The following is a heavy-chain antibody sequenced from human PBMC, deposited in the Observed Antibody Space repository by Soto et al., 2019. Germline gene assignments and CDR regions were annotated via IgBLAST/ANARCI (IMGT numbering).Heavy chain of an antibody. Sequence: SEKASSKAPGYRFTSQGISSERQAPGQELECMGWISAYNGNTNYAQNLQGRVTMPTDTSTSPAYMELRSLRSHHTAVYYCAMPSTVGGSFDIWGQGTMVTVSS. J-gene: IGHJ3*02. CDR3: AMPSTVGGSFDI. CDR2: ISAYNGNT. V-gene: IGHV1-18*01. CDR1: GYRFTSQG. D-gene: IGHD2-8*02.